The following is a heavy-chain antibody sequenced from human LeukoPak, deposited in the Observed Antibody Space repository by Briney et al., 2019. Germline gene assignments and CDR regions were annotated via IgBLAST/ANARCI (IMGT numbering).Heavy chain of an antibody. D-gene: IGHD3-10*01. V-gene: IGHV3-53*01. CDR3: ASGSGSYRTPYYYMDV. CDR1: GFTVSSYY. J-gene: IGHJ6*03. CDR2: IYSGGST. Sequence: TGGSLRLSCVASGFTVSSYYMSWVRQAPGKGLEWVSVIYSGGSTYYADAVKGRFTISRNNSKNTLYLQMNSLRAEDTAVYYCASGSGSYRTPYYYMDVWGTGTTVTVSS.